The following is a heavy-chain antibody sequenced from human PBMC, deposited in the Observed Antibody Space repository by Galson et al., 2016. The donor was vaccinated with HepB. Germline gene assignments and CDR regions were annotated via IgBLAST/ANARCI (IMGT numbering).Heavy chain of an antibody. D-gene: IGHD1-26*01. V-gene: IGHV3-33*01. Sequence: SLRLSCAASGFLFSTYGMHWVRQPPGKGLEWVAVIWYDGSKKYYVDSVKGRFTISRDNSENSLHLQMNSLRAEDPAVYYCVRGTSMVGLDYWGQGTLVNVSS. CDR2: IWYDGSKK. CDR1: GFLFSTYG. CDR3: VRGTSMVGLDY. J-gene: IGHJ4*02.